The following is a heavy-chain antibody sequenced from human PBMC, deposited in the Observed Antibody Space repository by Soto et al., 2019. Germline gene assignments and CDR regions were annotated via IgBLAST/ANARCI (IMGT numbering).Heavy chain of an antibody. D-gene: IGHD4-4*01. CDR3: ARDRGEDYSNYHNYGMDV. Sequence: ASVKVSCKESGYTFTSYYMHWGRQAPGQGLEWMGIINPSGGSTSYAQKFQGRVTMTRDTSTSTVYMELSSLRSEDTAVYYCARDRGEDYSNYHNYGMDVWGQGTTVTVSS. J-gene: IGHJ6*02. V-gene: IGHV1-46*01. CDR2: INPSGGST. CDR1: GYTFTSYY.